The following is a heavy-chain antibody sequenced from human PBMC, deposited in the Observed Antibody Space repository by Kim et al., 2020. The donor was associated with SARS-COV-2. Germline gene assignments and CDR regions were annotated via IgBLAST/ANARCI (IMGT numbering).Heavy chain of an antibody. J-gene: IGHJ6*02. CDR2: IYYSGST. Sequence: SETLSLTCTVSGGSISSFYWSWIRQPPGKGLEWIGYIYYSGSTNYNPSLKSRITISVDTSKNQFSLKLRSVTAADTAVYYCARTTAYYYGSGSYYNPRYAMDVWGQGTTVTVSS. CDR1: GGSISSFY. D-gene: IGHD3-10*01. V-gene: IGHV4-59*01. CDR3: ARTTAYYYGSGSYYNPRYAMDV.